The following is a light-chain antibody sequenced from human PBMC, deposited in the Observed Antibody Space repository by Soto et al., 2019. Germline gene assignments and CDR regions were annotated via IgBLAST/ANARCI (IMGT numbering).Light chain of an antibody. V-gene: IGKV1-12*01. J-gene: IGKJ4*01. Sequence: IQMTRSPSSLSASVGDRVSITCRASQDIRSWLAWYQQRPGKAPKLLIYAATILQSGVPSRFSGSGSGTTFTLTINNLQPEDFASYFCQQANSFPLTFGGGTKV. CDR2: AAT. CDR1: QDIRSW. CDR3: QQANSFPLT.